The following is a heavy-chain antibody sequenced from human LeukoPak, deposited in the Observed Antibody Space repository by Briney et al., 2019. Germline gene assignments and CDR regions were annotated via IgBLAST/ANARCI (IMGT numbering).Heavy chain of an antibody. CDR1: GFTYSHYR. V-gene: IGHV3-33*06. CDR2: IWSDATEK. Sequence: PGGSLRLSCAASGFTYSHYRMHWVRQAPGKGLEWVAVIWSDATEKYYGGAVKGRFTISRDNSRNTLYLQMNSLRAEDTAVYYCAKDAQRGFDYSNSLENWGQGTLVTVSS. J-gene: IGHJ4*02. D-gene: IGHD4-11*01. CDR3: AKDAQRGFDYSNSLEN.